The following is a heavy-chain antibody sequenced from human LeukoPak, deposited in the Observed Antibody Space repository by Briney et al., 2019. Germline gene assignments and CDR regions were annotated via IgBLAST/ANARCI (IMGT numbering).Heavy chain of an antibody. D-gene: IGHD2/OR15-2a*01. CDR1: GNYW. Sequence: GGSLRLSCTASGNYWMHWVRQVPGKGLVWVSHINSDGSWTSYADSVKGRFTISKDNAKNTVYLQMNSLRAEDTAVYYCVSFYETYWGRGTLVTVSS. CDR3: VSFYETY. J-gene: IGHJ4*02. CDR2: INSDGSWT. V-gene: IGHV3-74*01.